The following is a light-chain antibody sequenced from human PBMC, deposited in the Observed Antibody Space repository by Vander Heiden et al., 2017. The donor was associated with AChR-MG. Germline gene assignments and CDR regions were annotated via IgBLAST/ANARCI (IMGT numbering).Light chain of an antibody. J-gene: IGKJ2*01. CDR1: QSIGRW. CDR3: QQYDSYSYA. Sequence: DIQMTQSPSSLSASVGDRVAITCRASQSIGRWLAWYQQKPGKAPKLLIYDASTLETGVPSRFSGSGSGTDFTLTISSLQPDDFATYYCQQYDSYSYAFGQGTNLEIK. CDR2: DAS. V-gene: IGKV1-5*01.